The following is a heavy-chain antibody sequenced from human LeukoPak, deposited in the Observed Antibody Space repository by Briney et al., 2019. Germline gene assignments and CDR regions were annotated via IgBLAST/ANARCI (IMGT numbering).Heavy chain of an antibody. J-gene: IGHJ5*02. CDR1: GASMNNYH. V-gene: IGHV4-59*01. CDR2: VYNSGST. D-gene: IGHD1-1*01. CDR3: TRGTGGYRFDP. Sequence: SETLSLTCAVSGASMNNYHWSWIRQPPGRGLEYIGCVYNSGSTFYNPSLKSRVTISADTSRKQFSLKLTSVTATDTAVYYCTRGTGGYRFDPWGQGILVTVSS.